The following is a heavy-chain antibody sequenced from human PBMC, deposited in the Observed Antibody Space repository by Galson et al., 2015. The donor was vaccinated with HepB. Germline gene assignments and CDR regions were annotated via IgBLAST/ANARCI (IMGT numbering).Heavy chain of an antibody. V-gene: IGHV3-7*01. J-gene: IGHJ4*02. D-gene: IGHD1-1*01. Sequence: SLRLSCAASGFTFSSHWMSWVRQAPGKGLEWVANIKEDGSEKYYVDSVKGRFTISRDNAKNSLYLQMNSLRAEDTAVYYCARGGGSLFYWGQGTLVTVSS. CDR1: GFTFSSHW. CDR3: ARGGGSLFY. CDR2: IKEDGSEK.